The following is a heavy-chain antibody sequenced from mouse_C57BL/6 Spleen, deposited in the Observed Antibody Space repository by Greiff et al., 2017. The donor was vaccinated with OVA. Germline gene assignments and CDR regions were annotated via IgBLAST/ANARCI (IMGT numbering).Heavy chain of an antibody. CDR2: IYPGDGDT. J-gene: IGHJ3*01. CDR1: GYAFSSSW. CDR3: ARGVIYYGNYVFAY. Sequence: VQLQQSGPELVKPGASVKISCKASGYAFSSSWMNWVKQRPGKGLEWIGRIYPGDGDTNYNGKFKGKATLTADKSSSTAYMQLSSLTSEDSAVYFCARGVIYYGNYVFAYWGQGTLVTVSA. D-gene: IGHD2-1*01. V-gene: IGHV1-82*01.